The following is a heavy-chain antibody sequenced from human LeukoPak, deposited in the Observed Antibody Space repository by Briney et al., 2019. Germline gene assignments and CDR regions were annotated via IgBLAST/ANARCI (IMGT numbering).Heavy chain of an antibody. CDR2: IYYSGST. D-gene: IGHD6-6*01. J-gene: IGHJ4*02. V-gene: IGHV4-59*01. Sequence: RSESLSLTCTVSGGSISNYYWSWIRQPPGKGLEWIGYIYYSGSTNHNPSLKSRVTISVDTSKNQFSLKLSSVTAADTAVYYCARAGQFIAARPITFDYWGQGTLVTVSS. CDR3: ARAGQFIAARPITFDY. CDR1: GGSISNYY.